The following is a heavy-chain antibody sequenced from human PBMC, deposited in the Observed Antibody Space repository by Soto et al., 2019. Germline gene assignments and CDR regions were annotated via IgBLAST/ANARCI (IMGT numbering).Heavy chain of an antibody. J-gene: IGHJ6*03. CDR1: GGSISRSSYY. Sequence: PSETLSLTCTVSGGSISRSSYYWGWIRQPPGKGLEWIGSIYYSGSTYYNPSLKGRVTISVDTSKNQFSLKLSSVTAADTAVYYCAKIAVAPYYYYMDVWGKGTTVTVPS. CDR3: AKIAVAPYYYYMDV. D-gene: IGHD6-19*01. V-gene: IGHV4-39*01. CDR2: IYYSGST.